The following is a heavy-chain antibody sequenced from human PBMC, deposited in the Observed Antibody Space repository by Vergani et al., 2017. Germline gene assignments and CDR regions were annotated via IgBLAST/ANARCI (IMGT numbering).Heavy chain of an antibody. CDR2: IYYSGST. CDR1: GGSISSYY. V-gene: IGHV4-59*01. D-gene: IGHD3-10*01. CDR3: ARGITRVRGVITSTPDNWFDP. J-gene: IGHJ5*02. Sequence: QVQLQESGPGLVKPSETLSLTCTVSGGSISSYYWSWIRQPPGKGLEWIGYIYYSGSTNYNPSLKSRVTISVDTSKNQFSLKLSSVTAADTAVYYCARGITRVRGVITSTPDNWFDPWGQGTLVTVSS.